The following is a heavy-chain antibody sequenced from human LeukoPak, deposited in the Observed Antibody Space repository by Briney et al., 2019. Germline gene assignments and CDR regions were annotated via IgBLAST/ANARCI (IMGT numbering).Heavy chain of an antibody. J-gene: IGHJ4*02. CDR1: GDSVKTYY. CDR3: ARGRGSSWYYFDS. V-gene: IGHV4-59*02. Sequence: PSETLSLTCSVSGDSVKTYYWNWIRQPPGRGLEWIGFMYFSGNTNYSPSLKSRVTMSIDTSKNQFSLKLTSVTAADTAVYYCARGRGSSWYYFDSWGQGTLVTVSS. CDR2: MYFSGNT. D-gene: IGHD6-13*01.